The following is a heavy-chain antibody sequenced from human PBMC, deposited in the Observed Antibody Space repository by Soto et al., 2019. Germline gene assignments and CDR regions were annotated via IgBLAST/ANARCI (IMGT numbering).Heavy chain of an antibody. CDR3: ARHVPDLAILTVFSTFDI. V-gene: IGHV4-39*01. CDR2: IYYSGST. Sequence: PSETLSLTCTVSAPSTGSSSYYWGWIRQPPGKGLEWIGSIYYSGSTYYNPSLKSRVTISVDTSKNQFSLKLSSVTAADTAVYYCARHVPDLAILTVFSTFDIWGQGPMVT. D-gene: IGHD3-9*01. CDR1: APSTGSSSYY. J-gene: IGHJ3*02.